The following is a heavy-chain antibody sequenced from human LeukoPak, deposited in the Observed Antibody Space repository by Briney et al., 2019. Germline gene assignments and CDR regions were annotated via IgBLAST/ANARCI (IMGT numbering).Heavy chain of an antibody. J-gene: IGHJ4*02. D-gene: IGHD1-26*01. CDR2: VYYSGST. CDR1: GGSIRSYY. V-gene: IGHV4-59*12. Sequence: SETLSLTCAVSGGSIRSYYWSWIRQPPGKGLEWIGYVYYSGSTNYNPSLKSRVTISVHTSKNQFSLKLSSVTAADTAVYYCASGSSYFDLWGQGTLVTVSS. CDR3: ASGSSYFDL.